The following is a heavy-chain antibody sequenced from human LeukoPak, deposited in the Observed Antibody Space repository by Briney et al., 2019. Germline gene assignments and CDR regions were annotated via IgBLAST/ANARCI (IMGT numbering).Heavy chain of an antibody. D-gene: IGHD2-2*01. Sequence: SETLSLTCAVYGGSFSGYYWSWIRQPPGRGLEWIGYIYYSGSTNYNPSLKSRVTISVDTSKNQFSLKLSSVTAADTAVYYCAGPSILFDYWGQGTLVTVSS. V-gene: IGHV4-59*01. CDR1: GGSFSGYY. CDR2: IYYSGST. J-gene: IGHJ4*02. CDR3: AGPSILFDY.